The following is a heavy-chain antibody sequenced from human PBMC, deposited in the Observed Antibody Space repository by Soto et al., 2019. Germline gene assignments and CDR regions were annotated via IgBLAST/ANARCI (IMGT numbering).Heavy chain of an antibody. Sequence: QVQLVQSGAEVKKPGASVKVSCKASGYTFTSYYMHWVRQAPGQGLEWMGIINPSGGSTSYAQKFQGRVTMTRDTSTSTVYMELSSLRSEDTAVYSCARVNYSNYVWFDPWGQGTLVTVSS. CDR1: GYTFTSYY. CDR3: ARVNYSNYVWFDP. J-gene: IGHJ5*02. V-gene: IGHV1-46*03. D-gene: IGHD4-4*01. CDR2: INPSGGST.